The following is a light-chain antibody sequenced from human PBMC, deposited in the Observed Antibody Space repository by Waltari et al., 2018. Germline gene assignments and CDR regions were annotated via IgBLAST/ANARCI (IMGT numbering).Light chain of an antibody. CDR3: QQANSFPWT. V-gene: IGKV1-12*01. J-gene: IGKJ1*01. CDR2: AAS. Sequence: DIQMTQSPSSVSASVGDRVTITCRASQGISSWVAWYQQKPGKAPKLLIYAASSLQSGVPSRFSCSGSGTDFTLTISSLQPEDFATYYCQQANSFPWTFGQGTKVEIK. CDR1: QGISSW.